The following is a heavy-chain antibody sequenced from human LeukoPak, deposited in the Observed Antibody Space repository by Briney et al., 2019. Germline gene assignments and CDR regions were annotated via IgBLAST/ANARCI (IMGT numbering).Heavy chain of an antibody. CDR3: ARAGGYSYGYCDY. Sequence: GGSLRLSCAASGFTFSSYAMHWVRQAPGKGLEWVAVISYDGRNKYYADSVKGRFTISRDNSKNTLYLQMNSLRAEDTAVYYCARAGGYSYGYCDYWGQGTLVTVSS. V-gene: IGHV3-30*04. J-gene: IGHJ4*02. CDR1: GFTFSSYA. CDR2: ISYDGRNK. D-gene: IGHD5-18*01.